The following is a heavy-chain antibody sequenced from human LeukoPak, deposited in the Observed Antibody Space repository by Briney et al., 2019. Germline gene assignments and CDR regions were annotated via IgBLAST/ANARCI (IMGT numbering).Heavy chain of an antibody. J-gene: IGHJ4*02. CDR3: IKDTSDSRGHWGYSDY. D-gene: IGHD3-22*01. CDR1: GFTFGNYA. Sequence: PGGSLRLPCAASGFTFGNYAMHWVRQAPGKGLEWVAGISLNSNNVVYADSVRGRFTISRDNAKNSLFLQMNSLRVEDTALYYCIKDTSDSRGHWGYSDYWGQGTLVIVSS. CDR2: ISLNSNNV. V-gene: IGHV3-9*01.